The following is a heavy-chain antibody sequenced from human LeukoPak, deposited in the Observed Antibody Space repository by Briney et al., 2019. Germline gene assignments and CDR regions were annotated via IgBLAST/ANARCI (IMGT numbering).Heavy chain of an antibody. Sequence: PEGSLRLSCAVSGFTFSTYAMHWVRQAPGKGLEWVAFISYDGRNKYYADSVKGRFTISRDNSKNTLFLQMNSLRAEDTAVYYCAKGYYEIHDAFDIWGHGTMVTVSS. V-gene: IGHV3-30*04. CDR1: GFTFSTYA. CDR3: AKGYYEIHDAFDI. CDR2: ISYDGRNK. J-gene: IGHJ3*02. D-gene: IGHD3-9*01.